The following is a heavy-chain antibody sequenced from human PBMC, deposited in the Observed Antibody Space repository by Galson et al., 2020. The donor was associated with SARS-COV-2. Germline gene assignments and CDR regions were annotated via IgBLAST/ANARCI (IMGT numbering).Heavy chain of an antibody. CDR2: IFFSGTT. D-gene: IGHD3-9*01. J-gene: IGHJ4*02. V-gene: IGHV4-31*03. CDR1: GGSISSGGHY. CDR3: ARFSVYYDTLGRSGVDY. Sequence: ASETLSLTCSVSGGSISSGGHYWTWIRQSPGKGLEWLGHIFFSGTTYYNSSLQSRVVISRDTSVNQFSLRLSSVSAADTAVYYCARFSVYYDTLGRSGVDYWGEGTPVTVSS.